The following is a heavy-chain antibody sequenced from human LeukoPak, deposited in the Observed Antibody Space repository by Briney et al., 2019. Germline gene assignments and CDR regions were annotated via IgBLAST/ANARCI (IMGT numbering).Heavy chain of an antibody. CDR1: GYTLTDLS. CDR2: FDPEDGET. V-gene: IGHV1-24*01. CDR3: ATDRRF. J-gene: IGHJ4*02. Sequence: ASGKVSCKVSGYTLTDLSMHWVRQAPGKGLEGMGGFDPEDGETLYAQKFQGGGIITDETYTETAYMALSSLRSEDTAVYYCATDRRFWREGTLVTVSS.